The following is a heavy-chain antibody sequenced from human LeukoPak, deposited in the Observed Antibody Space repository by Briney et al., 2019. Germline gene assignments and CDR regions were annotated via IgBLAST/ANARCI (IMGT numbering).Heavy chain of an antibody. CDR1: GFAFSTYW. V-gene: IGHV3-7*01. CDR3: ARDLGQYYDTSDNWFDP. D-gene: IGHD3-22*01. Sequence: GGSLRLSCAASGFAFSTYWMNWVRQAPGKGLEWVANIKPDGSEKFYVDSVKGRFTISRDNAKNSLYLQMNSLRAEDTAVYYCARDLGQYYDTSDNWFDPWGQGTLVTVSS. CDR2: IKPDGSEK. J-gene: IGHJ5*02.